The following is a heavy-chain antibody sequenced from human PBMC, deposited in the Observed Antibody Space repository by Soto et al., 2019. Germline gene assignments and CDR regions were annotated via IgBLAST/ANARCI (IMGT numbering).Heavy chain of an antibody. CDR2: IWYDGSNK. CDR3: ARENSITGPFDY. D-gene: IGHD1-20*01. V-gene: IGHV3-33*01. J-gene: IGHJ4*02. Sequence: GGSLRLSCAASGFTFSSYGMHWVRQAPGKGLEWVAVIWYDGSNKYYADSVKGRFTISRDSSKNTLYLQMNSLRAEDTAVYYCARENSITGPFDYWGQGTLVTVSS. CDR1: GFTFSSYG.